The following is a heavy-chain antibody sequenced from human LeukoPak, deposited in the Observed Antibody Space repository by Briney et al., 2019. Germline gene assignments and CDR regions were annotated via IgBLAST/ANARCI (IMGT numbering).Heavy chain of an antibody. CDR3: AKDPYSSDPHNWFDP. J-gene: IGHJ5*02. CDR2: ISSSSSTI. D-gene: IGHD3-22*01. V-gene: IGHV3-48*01. Sequence: GGSLRLSCAASGFTLSSYSMNWVRQAPGKGLEWVSYISSSSSTIYYADSVKGQFTISRDNSKNTLYLRMNRLRAEDTAVYYCAKDPYSSDPHNWFDPWGQGTLVTVSS. CDR1: GFTLSSYS.